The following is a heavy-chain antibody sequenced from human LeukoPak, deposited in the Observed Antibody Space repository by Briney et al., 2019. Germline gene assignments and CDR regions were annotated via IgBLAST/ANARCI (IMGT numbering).Heavy chain of an antibody. J-gene: IGHJ4*02. D-gene: IGHD1-26*01. Sequence: GASVKVSCKASGYTFTSYGISWVRQAPGQGPEWMGWISAYNGNTNYAQKLQGRVTMTTDTSTSTAYMELRSLRSDDTAVYYCARPSIVGATTGFDYWGQGTLVTVSS. V-gene: IGHV1-18*01. CDR1: GYTFTSYG. CDR3: ARPSIVGATTGFDY. CDR2: ISAYNGNT.